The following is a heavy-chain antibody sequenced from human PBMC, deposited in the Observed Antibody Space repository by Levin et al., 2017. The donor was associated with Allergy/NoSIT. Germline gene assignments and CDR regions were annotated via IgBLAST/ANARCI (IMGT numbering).Heavy chain of an antibody. Sequence: KISCKASGGTFSSYAISWVRQAPGQGLEWMGGIIPIFGTANYAQKFQGRVTITADESTSTAYMELSSLRSEDTAVYYCARDGQQLADDAFDIWGQGTMVTVSS. CDR2: IIPIFGTA. CDR3: ARDGQQLADDAFDI. CDR1: GGTFSSYA. J-gene: IGHJ3*02. V-gene: IGHV1-69*01. D-gene: IGHD6-13*01.